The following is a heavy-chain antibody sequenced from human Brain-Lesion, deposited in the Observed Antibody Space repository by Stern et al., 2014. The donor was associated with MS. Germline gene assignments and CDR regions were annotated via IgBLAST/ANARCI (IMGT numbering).Heavy chain of an antibody. Sequence: EVQLVESGGGLVQPGGSLRLSCAASGFSFSTYAMSWVRQPPGKGLQWVSGISGRGGPTYYADSVKGRFTISRDNSKNTLYLQMDSLRADDTAVYYCAKWPHHIAVAGTRYFQHWGQGTLVTVSS. D-gene: IGHD6-19*01. V-gene: IGHV3-23*04. CDR1: GFSFSTYA. CDR2: ISGRGGPT. CDR3: AKWPHHIAVAGTRYFQH. J-gene: IGHJ1*01.